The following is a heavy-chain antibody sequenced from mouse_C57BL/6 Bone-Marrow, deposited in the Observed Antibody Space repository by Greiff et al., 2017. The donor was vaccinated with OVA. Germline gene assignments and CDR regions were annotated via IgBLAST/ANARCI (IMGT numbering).Heavy chain of an antibody. CDR2: ISSGSSSI. CDR1: GFTFSDYG. CDR3: ADWDCFAY. Sequence: EVHLVESGGGLVKPGGSLKLSCAASGFTFSDYGMHWVRQAPERGLEWVAYISSGSSSIYYADTLKGRFTISRDNAKNTLFLQMTSLWSEDTAMYYCADWDCFAYWGQGTLVTVSA. D-gene: IGHD4-1*01. V-gene: IGHV5-17*01. J-gene: IGHJ3*01.